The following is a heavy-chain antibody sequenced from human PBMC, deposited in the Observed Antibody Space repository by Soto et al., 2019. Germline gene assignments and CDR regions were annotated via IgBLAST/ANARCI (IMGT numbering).Heavy chain of an antibody. J-gene: IGHJ5*02. CDR3: ARVGYSNYPGVLNWFDP. D-gene: IGHD4-4*01. Sequence: RASVKVSCKASGYTFTSYYMHWVRQAPGQGLEWMGIINPSGGSTSYAQKFQGRVTMTRDTSTSTVYMELSSLRSEDTAVYYCARVGYSNYPGVLNWFDPWGQGTLVTVSS. V-gene: IGHV1-46*01. CDR1: GYTFTSYY. CDR2: INPSGGST.